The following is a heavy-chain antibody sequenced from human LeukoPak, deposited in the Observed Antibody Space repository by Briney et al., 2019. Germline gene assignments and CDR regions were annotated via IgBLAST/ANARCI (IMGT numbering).Heavy chain of an antibody. CDR3: AREGMATTKHYYYGMDV. J-gene: IGHJ6*02. CDR2: IIPILGIA. CDR1: GGTFSSYA. Sequence: GASVKVSCKAFGGTFSSYAISWVRQAPGQGLEWMGRIIPILGIANYAQKFQGRVTTTADKSTSTAYMELSSLRSEDTAVYYCAREGMATTKHYYYGMDVWGQGTTVTVSS. V-gene: IGHV1-69*04. D-gene: IGHD5-24*01.